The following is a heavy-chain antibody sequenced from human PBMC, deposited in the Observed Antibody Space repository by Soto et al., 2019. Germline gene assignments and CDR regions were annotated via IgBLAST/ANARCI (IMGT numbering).Heavy chain of an antibody. CDR2: ISYDGSDK. J-gene: IGHJ4*02. CDR3: ARDPYSTSSPLVS. V-gene: IGHV3-30*03. D-gene: IGHD6-6*01. Sequence: GGSLRLSCAASGFSFSTYGMHWVRQAPGKGLEWVAVISYDGSDKYYADSVKGRFTISRDNSKNTLYLQMNSLRVDDTALYYCARDPYSTSSPLVSWGQGTLVTVS. CDR1: GFSFSTYG.